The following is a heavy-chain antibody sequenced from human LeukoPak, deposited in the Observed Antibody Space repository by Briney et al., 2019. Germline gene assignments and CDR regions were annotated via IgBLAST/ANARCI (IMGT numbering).Heavy chain of an antibody. CDR2: ISNNGGDT. V-gene: IGHV3-23*01. CDR3: AKSMSTGYRGFFDY. Sequence: GGSLRLSCAASGFTFTTYAMSWVRQAPGMGLEWVSSISNNGGDTYYADSVKGRLSISRGNSKNTLYLQINSLRAEDTAMYYCAKSMSTGYRGFFDYWGQGTLVSVSS. CDR1: GFTFTTYA. J-gene: IGHJ4*02. D-gene: IGHD5/OR15-5a*01.